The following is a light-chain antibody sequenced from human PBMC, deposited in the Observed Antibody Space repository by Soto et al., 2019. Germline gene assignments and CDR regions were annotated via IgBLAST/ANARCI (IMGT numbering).Light chain of an antibody. CDR1: SSDVGGYNY. J-gene: IGLJ1*01. CDR3: SSYAGSSNV. CDR2: EVN. Sequence: QSALTQPPSASGSPGQSVAIPCTGTSSDVGGYNYVSWYQQHPGKAPKLMIYEVNKRPSGVPDRFSGSKSGNTASLTVSGLQADDEADYYCSSYAGSSNVFGTGTKVTVL. V-gene: IGLV2-8*01.